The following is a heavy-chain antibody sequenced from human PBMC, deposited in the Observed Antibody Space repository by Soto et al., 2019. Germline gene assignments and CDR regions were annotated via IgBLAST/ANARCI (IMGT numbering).Heavy chain of an antibody. CDR3: AAQYDSSGYPALDAFDI. Sequence: GAPVKVSCKGSGSTFYSPSVQWVGQARGQPLEWIGWIVVGSGNTNYAQKFQERVTITRDMSTSTAYMELSSLRSEDTAVYYCAAQYDSSGYPALDAFDIWGQGTMVTVSS. J-gene: IGHJ3*02. V-gene: IGHV1-58*01. CDR2: IVVGSGNT. CDR1: GSTFYSPS. D-gene: IGHD3-22*01.